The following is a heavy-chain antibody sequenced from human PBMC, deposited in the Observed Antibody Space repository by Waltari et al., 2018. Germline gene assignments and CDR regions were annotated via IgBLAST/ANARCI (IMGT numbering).Heavy chain of an antibody. CDR1: GFDLSAYD. D-gene: IGHD3-10*01. Sequence: EVRLAESGGGLVKPGGSLRLSCPASGFDLSAYDMNWVRQAPGTGLEWVSSIGGTHSNIFYADSVKGRFTVSRDNAKNSLYLQMDNLRAEDSGLYFCTRDLYGSGGDWFDPWGQGTLVTVSS. V-gene: IGHV3-21*03. J-gene: IGHJ5*02. CDR2: IGGTHSNI. CDR3: TRDLYGSGGDWFDP.